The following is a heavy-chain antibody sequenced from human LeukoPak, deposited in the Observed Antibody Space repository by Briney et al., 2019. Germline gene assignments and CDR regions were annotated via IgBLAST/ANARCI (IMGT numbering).Heavy chain of an antibody. CDR3: ARGGPHAYYDFWSGYSVGNLFDY. J-gene: IGHJ4*02. D-gene: IGHD3-3*01. V-gene: IGHV4-38-2*02. Sequence: SETLSLTCTVSGYSISSGYHWGWIRQPPGKGLEWIGSLYHSGNTYYNPSLKSRVTISVDTSKNQFSLKLSSVTAADTAVYYCARGGPHAYYDFWSGYSVGNLFDYWGQGTLVTVSS. CDR2: LYHSGNT. CDR1: GYSISSGYH.